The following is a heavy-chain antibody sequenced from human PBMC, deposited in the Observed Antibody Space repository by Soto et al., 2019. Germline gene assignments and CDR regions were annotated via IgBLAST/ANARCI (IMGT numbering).Heavy chain of an antibody. V-gene: IGHV2-5*02. Sequence: FGPTLVNPTQTLTLTCSFPGFSLSTSRVGVAWIRQPPGKALEWLAIIYWDDDRRYSPSLKTRLAITKDTSKNQVVLTMTNLDPGDTATYYCAHIMITWGGVSALDAFDMWGQGTMVTVSS. CDR1: GFSLSTSRVG. J-gene: IGHJ3*02. D-gene: IGHD3-16*01. CDR3: AHIMITWGGVSALDAFDM. CDR2: IYWDDDR.